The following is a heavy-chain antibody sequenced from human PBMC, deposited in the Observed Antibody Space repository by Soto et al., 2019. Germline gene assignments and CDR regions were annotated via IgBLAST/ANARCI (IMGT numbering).Heavy chain of an antibody. Sequence: SETLSLTCTVSGGSISSGGYYWSWIRQHPGKGLEWIGYIYYSGSTYYNPSLKSRVTISVDTSKNQFSLKLSSVTAADTAVYYCAREGKDSSSWNSGYYFDYWGQGTLVTVSS. J-gene: IGHJ4*02. CDR1: GGSISSGGYY. CDR3: AREGKDSSSWNSGYYFDY. D-gene: IGHD6-13*01. V-gene: IGHV4-31*03. CDR2: IYYSGST.